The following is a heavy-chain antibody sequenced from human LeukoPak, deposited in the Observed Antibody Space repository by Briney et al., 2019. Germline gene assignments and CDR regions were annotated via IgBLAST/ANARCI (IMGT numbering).Heavy chain of an antibody. CDR1: GGSISSGGYY. CDR3: VRDFYGFPPEGFDS. Sequence: SQTLSLTCTVSGGSISSGGYYWSWIRQPPGKGLEWIGYIYHSGSTYYNPSLGSRVSLSVDTSKNQFSLKLTSVSAADTAVYYCVRDFYGFPPEGFDSWGQGTLVTVSS. V-gene: IGHV4-30-2*01. D-gene: IGHD4-17*01. J-gene: IGHJ4*02. CDR2: IYHSGST.